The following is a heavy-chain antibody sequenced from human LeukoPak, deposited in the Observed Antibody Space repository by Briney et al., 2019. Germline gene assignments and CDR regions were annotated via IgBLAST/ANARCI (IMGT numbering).Heavy chain of an antibody. CDR2: IIPILGIA. CDR3: ARTQGRGYSGYDRSWFDP. CDR1: GGTFSSYA. J-gene: IGHJ5*02. D-gene: IGHD5-12*01. Sequence: SSVKVSCKASGGTFSSYAISWVRQAPGQGLEWMGRIIPILGIANYAQKFQGRVTITADKSTSTAYMELSSLRSEDTAVYYCARTQGRGYSGYDRSWFDPWGQGTLVTVSS. V-gene: IGHV1-69*04.